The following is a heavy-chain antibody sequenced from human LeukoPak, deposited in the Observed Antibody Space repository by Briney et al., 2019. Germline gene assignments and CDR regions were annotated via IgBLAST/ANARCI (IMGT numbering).Heavy chain of an antibody. Sequence: SETLSLTCTVSGGSISSYYWSWIRQPPGKGLDWIGYIYYSGSTNYNPSLKSRVTISVDTSKNQFSLKLSSVTAADTAVYYCARSYGPANWFDPWGQGTLVTVSS. J-gene: IGHJ5*02. CDR2: IYYSGST. CDR1: GGSISSYY. D-gene: IGHD4-17*01. CDR3: ARSYGPANWFDP. V-gene: IGHV4-59*08.